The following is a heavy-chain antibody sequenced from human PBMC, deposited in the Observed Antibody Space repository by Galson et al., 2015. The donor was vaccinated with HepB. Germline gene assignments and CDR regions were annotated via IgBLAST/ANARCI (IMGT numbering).Heavy chain of an antibody. J-gene: IGHJ4*02. CDR3: ARTLRRATASFDN. Sequence: SVKVSCKASGYTFTSYYLHWVRQAPGQGLEWMGAINPNGGSTRYAERFQGRVTMTRDTSTSTVYMELRSLRSEDTAVFYCARTLRRATASFDNWGQGTLISVSS. CDR1: GYTFTSYY. D-gene: IGHD2-15*01. CDR2: INPNGGST. V-gene: IGHV1-46*01.